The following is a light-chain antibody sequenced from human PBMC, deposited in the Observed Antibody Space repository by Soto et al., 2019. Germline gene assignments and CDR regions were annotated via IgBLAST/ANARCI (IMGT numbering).Light chain of an antibody. CDR3: QQSYSTPT. V-gene: IGKV1-39*01. CDR2: AAS. Sequence: DIQMTQSPSSLSASVGDRVTITCRASQSISNYLNWYQQKPGKAPKLLIYAASSLQSGVPSRFSGSGSGTDFTLIISSLQPEDCATYYCQQSYSTPTFGQGTKLEIK. CDR1: QSISNY. J-gene: IGKJ2*01.